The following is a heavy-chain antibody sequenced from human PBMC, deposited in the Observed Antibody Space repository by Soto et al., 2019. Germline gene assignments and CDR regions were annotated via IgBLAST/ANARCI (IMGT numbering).Heavy chain of an antibody. Sequence: GGSLRLSCVASGITFGSRSRSWVRQAPGEGLEWVSTMTDTGGDTKYADSVMGRFTISRDNSKNTLFLQMSSLRVEDTAIYFCVKGTQLLRYYFEFWGPGPLIPVSS. J-gene: IGHJ4*01. D-gene: IGHD2-15*01. CDR1: GITFGSRS. V-gene: IGHV3-23*01. CDR2: MTDTGGDT. CDR3: VKGTQLLRYYFEF.